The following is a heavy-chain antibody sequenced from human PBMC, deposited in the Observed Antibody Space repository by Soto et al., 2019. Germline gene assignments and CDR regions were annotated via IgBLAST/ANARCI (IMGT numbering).Heavy chain of an antibody. V-gene: IGHV4-59*01. J-gene: IGHJ3*02. D-gene: IGHD3-22*01. CDR1: GGSISSYY. CDR2: IYYSGST. Sequence: TSETLSLTCTVSGGSISSYYWSWIRQPPGKGLEWIGYIYYSGSTNYNPSLKSRVTISVDTSKNQFSLKLSSVTAADTAVYYCARDHSDSSGTYAAFDIWGQGKMVTVSS. CDR3: ARDHSDSSGTYAAFDI.